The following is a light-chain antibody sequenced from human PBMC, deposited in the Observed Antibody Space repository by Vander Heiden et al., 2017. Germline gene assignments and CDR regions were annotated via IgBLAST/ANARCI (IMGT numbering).Light chain of an antibody. Sequence: QSALTQPASVSGSPGQSITISCTGSSSDIGGYNYVSWYQQHPGKAPKLMIHDVSDRPSGVSNRFSGSKSGNTASLTISGRQAEDEADYYCCSYTSSSTLYVFGTGTKVTVL. V-gene: IGLV2-14*03. CDR3: CSYTSSSTLYV. J-gene: IGLJ1*01. CDR2: DVS. CDR1: SSDIGGYNY.